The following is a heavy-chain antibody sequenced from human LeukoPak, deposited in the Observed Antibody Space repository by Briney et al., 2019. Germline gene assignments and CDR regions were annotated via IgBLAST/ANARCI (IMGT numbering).Heavy chain of an antibody. CDR2: MTPNTGKT. V-gene: IGHV1-8*03. Sequence: GASVKVSCKASGYTFTDFDINWVRQATGQGLEWMGKMTPNTGKTGYAQKFQGRLTITRDTSINTVYMELSSLRSDDTAVYYCARSFVDFWTGYYRRDWFDPWGQGTLVTVSS. J-gene: IGHJ5*02. CDR3: ARSFVDFWTGYYRRDWFDP. CDR1: GYTFTDFD. D-gene: IGHD3/OR15-3a*01.